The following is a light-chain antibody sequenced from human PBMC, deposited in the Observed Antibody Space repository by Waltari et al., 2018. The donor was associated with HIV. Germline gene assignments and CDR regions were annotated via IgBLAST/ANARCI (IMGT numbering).Light chain of an antibody. Sequence: QSVLPQPHSASGGPGQRVTISCSGSGSTIGTNSVFWYQHLPGAAPRLLIYGNNQRPSGVPDRFSASKSDTSASLAISGLRSEDEGDYYCAIWSDSLTGWVFGGGTKVTVL. CDR2: GNN. CDR1: GSTIGTNS. V-gene: IGLV1-47*01. CDR3: AIWSDSLTGWV. J-gene: IGLJ3*02.